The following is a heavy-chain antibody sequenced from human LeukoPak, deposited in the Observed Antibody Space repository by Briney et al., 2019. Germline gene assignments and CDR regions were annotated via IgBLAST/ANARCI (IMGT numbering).Heavy chain of an antibody. CDR2: IYYSGST. CDR3: ARELPHYWYFDL. D-gene: IGHD1-26*01. V-gene: IGHV4-30-4*01. Sequence: SQTLSLTCTVSGGSIGSGDYYWSWIRQPPGKGLEWIGYIYYSGSTYYNPSLKSRVTISVDTSKNQFSLKLSSVTAADTAVYYCARELPHYWYFDLWGRGTLVTVPS. J-gene: IGHJ2*01. CDR1: GGSIGSGDYY.